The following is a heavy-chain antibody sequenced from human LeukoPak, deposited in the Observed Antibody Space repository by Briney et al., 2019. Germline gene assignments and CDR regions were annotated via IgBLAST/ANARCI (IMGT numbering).Heavy chain of an antibody. CDR3: AKDQTPYY. CDR2: ISSSSSYI. V-gene: IGHV3-21*04. CDR1: GFTFSSYS. Sequence: GGSLRLSCAASGFTFSSYSMNWVRQAPGKGLEWVSSISSSSSYIYYADSVKGRFTISRDNAKNTLHLQMNSLRAEDTAVYYCAKDQTPYYRGQGTLVTVSS. J-gene: IGHJ4*02.